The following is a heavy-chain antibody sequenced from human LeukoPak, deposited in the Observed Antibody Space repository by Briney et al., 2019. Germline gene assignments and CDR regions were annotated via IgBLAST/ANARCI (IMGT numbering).Heavy chain of an antibody. Sequence: PGGSLRLSCAASGFTFSSYGMHWVRQAPDKGLEWVAFIRYDGSNKYYADSVKGRFTISRDNSKNSLYLQMNSLRAEDTAVYYCATPASRYSGSRGYAFDIWGQGTMVTVSS. V-gene: IGHV3-30*02. CDR3: ATPASRYSGSRGYAFDI. CDR1: GFTFSSYG. J-gene: IGHJ3*02. D-gene: IGHD1-26*01. CDR2: IRYDGSNK.